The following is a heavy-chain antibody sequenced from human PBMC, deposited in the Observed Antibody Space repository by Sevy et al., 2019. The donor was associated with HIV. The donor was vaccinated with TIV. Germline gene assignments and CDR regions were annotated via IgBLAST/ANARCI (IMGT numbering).Heavy chain of an antibody. CDR3: ARSWELLEFFDF. V-gene: IGHV3-21*06. CDR1: GFTFTDYS. D-gene: IGHD1-26*01. J-gene: IGHJ4*02. Sequence: GGSLRLSCAASGFTFTDYSMTWVRQAPGKGLEWVSSISSSGNYIYYADSVKGRFSISRDNAKNSLFLQMNSLRAEDTAVYYCARSWELLEFFDFWGQGTLFTVSS. CDR2: ISSSGNYI.